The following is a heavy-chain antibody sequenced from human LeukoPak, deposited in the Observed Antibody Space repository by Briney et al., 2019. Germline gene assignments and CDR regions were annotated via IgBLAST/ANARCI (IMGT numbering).Heavy chain of an antibody. V-gene: IGHV1-3*01. D-gene: IGHD1-26*01. J-gene: IGHJ3*02. CDR1: GYTFTSYS. CDR2: INAGNGNT. CDR3: ARASGSYYHDAFDI. Sequence: ASVTVSCKASGYTFTSYSMHWVRQAPGQRLEWMGWINAGNGNTKYSQRFQGRVTMTTDTSTSTAYMELRSLRSDDTAVYYCARASGSYYHDAFDIWGQGTMVTVSS.